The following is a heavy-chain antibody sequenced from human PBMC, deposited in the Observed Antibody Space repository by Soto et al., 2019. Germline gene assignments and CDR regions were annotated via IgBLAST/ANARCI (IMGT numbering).Heavy chain of an antibody. CDR1: GFTFHNYA. V-gene: IGHV3-23*01. Sequence: GGSLRLSCAASGFTFHNYAMSWVRQAPGKGLEWVSSINGPGDDTYYADSVKGRFTISRDNSKNTLHLQMNSLRAEDTALYYCARDLGVSSSSWYVYYYGMDVWGQGTTVTVSS. CDR3: ARDLGVSSSSWYVYYYGMDV. CDR2: INGPGDDT. D-gene: IGHD6-13*01. J-gene: IGHJ6*02.